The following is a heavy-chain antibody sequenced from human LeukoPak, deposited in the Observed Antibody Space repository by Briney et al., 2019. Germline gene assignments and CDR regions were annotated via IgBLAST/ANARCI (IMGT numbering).Heavy chain of an antibody. Sequence: AGGSLRLSCAASGFTVSSNYMSWVRQAPGKGLEWVSVIYSGGSTYYADSVKGRFTISRDNSKNTLYLQMNSLRAEDTAVYYCARLRITMVRGVITYDAFDIWGQGTMVTVSS. CDR3: ARLRITMVRGVITYDAFDI. CDR2: IYSGGST. J-gene: IGHJ3*02. V-gene: IGHV3-53*01. D-gene: IGHD3-10*01. CDR1: GFTVSSNY.